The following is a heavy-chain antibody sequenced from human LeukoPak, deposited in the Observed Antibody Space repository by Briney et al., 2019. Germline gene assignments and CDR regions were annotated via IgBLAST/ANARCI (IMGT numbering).Heavy chain of an antibody. Sequence: AGESLKISCKGSGYSFTSYWIGWVRQMPGKGLEWMGIMYPGDSDTRYSPSFQGQVTISADKSISTAYLQWSSLKASDTAMYYCARLGCDSSSCHYYFDYWGQGTLVTVSS. V-gene: IGHV5-51*01. CDR1: GYSFTSYW. CDR3: ARLGCDSSSCHYYFDY. CDR2: MYPGDSDT. D-gene: IGHD6-13*01. J-gene: IGHJ4*02.